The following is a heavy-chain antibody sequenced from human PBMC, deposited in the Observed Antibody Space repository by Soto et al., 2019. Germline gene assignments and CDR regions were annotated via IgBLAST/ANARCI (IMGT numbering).Heavy chain of an antibody. J-gene: IGHJ4*02. V-gene: IGHV3-23*01. CDR2: ISGSGGST. Sequence: GGSLRLSCAASGFTFSSYAMSWVRQAPGKGLEWVSAISGSGGSTYYADSVKGRFTISRDNSKNTLYLQMNSLRAEDTAVYYCAKDNRRVIEVLGDFDYWGQGTLVTVSS. CDR1: GFTFSSYA. D-gene: IGHD3-16*02. CDR3: AKDNRRVIEVLGDFDY.